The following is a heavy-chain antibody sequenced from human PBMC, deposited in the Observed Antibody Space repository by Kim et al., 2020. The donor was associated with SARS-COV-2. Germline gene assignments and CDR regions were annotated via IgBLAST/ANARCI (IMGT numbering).Heavy chain of an antibody. CDR2: ISGSGGST. V-gene: IGHV3-23*01. D-gene: IGHD2-15*01. CDR3: AKDYGASYGGSPFDY. J-gene: IGHJ4*02. CDR1: GFTFSSYA. Sequence: GGSLRLSCAASGFTFSSYAMSWVRQAPGKGLEWVSAISGSGGSTYYADSVKGRFTISRDNSKNTLYLQMNSLRAEDTAVYYCAKDYGASYGGSPFDYWGQGTLVTVSS.